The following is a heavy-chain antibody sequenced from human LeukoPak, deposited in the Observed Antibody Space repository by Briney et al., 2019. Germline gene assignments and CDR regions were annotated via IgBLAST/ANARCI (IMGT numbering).Heavy chain of an antibody. CDR3: TRDPRDGYKPFDY. V-gene: IGHV3-49*04. Sequence: GGSLRLSCTTSGFTFGNFAMSWVRQAPGKGLEWVGFIRSKAYGGTTEYAVSVKDRFTISRDDSKSVAYLQMNSLRTEDTAVYYCTRDPRDGYKPFDYWGQGTLVTVSS. D-gene: IGHD5-24*01. CDR1: GFTFGNFA. CDR2: IRSKAYGGTT. J-gene: IGHJ4*02.